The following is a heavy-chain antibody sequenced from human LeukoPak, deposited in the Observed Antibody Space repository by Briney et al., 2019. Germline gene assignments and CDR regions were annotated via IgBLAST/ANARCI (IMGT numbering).Heavy chain of an antibody. CDR2: INTNTGNP. Sequence: GASVKVSCKASGYTFTSYAMNWVRQAPGQGLEWMGWINTNTGNPTYAQGFTGRFVFSLDTSVSTAYLQMNSLRAEDTAVYYCAKKDSGSYYGSEGFDSWGQGTLVTVSS. J-gene: IGHJ4*02. CDR1: GYTFTSYA. V-gene: IGHV7-4-1*02. CDR3: AKKDSGSYYGSEGFDS. D-gene: IGHD3-10*01.